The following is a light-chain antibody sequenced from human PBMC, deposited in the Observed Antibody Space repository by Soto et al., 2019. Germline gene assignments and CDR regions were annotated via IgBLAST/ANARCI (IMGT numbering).Light chain of an antibody. V-gene: IGKV1-5*03. Sequence: DIQMTQSPSTLSASVGDRVTITCRASQSISSWLAWYQQKPGKAPKLLIYKASSLESGVLSRFSGRGSGTEFTLTISSLQPDDFASYYCQQYRGTFGQGTKVEIK. CDR3: QQYRGT. CDR2: KAS. J-gene: IGKJ1*01. CDR1: QSISSW.